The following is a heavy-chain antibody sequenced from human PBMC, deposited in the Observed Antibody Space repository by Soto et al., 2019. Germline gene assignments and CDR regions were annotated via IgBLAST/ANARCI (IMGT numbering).Heavy chain of an antibody. CDR2: INPNSGGT. J-gene: IGHJ6*02. D-gene: IGHD1-7*01. CDR1: GYTFTGYY. V-gene: IGHV1-2*04. CDR3: ARYNWNYLIGYYYYYGMDV. Sequence: ASVKVSCKASGYTFTGYYMHWVRQAPGQGLEWMGWINPNSGGTNYAQKFQGWVNMTRDTSISTAYMELSRLRTDDTAVYYCARYNWNYLIGYYYYYGMDVWGQGTTVTVSS.